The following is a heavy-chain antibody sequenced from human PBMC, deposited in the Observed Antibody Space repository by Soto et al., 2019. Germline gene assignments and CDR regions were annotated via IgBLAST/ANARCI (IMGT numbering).Heavy chain of an antibody. Sequence: PVGSLSLSCAASGFTVSISYMSLGRQAPGKGLEWVSVIYSGGSIYYADSVKGRFTISRDNSKNTLYLQMNSLRAEDTAVYYCARKLYSSSSYPLGYWGQGTLVTVSS. CDR2: IYSGGSI. D-gene: IGHD6-13*01. CDR1: GFTVSISY. V-gene: IGHV3-66*01. J-gene: IGHJ4*02. CDR3: ARKLYSSSSYPLGY.